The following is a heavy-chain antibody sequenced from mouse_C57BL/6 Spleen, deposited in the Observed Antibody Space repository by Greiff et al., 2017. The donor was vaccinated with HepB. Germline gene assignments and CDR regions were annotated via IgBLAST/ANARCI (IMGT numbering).Heavy chain of an antibody. CDR2: ISSGGSYT. CDR3: ARLENALDY. J-gene: IGHJ2*01. CDR1: GFTFSSYG. V-gene: IGHV5-6*01. Sequence: EVMLVESGGDLVKPGGSLKLSCAASGFTFSSYGMSWVRQTPDKRLEWVATISSGGSYTYYPDSVKGRFTISRDNAKNTLYLQMSSLKSEDTAMYYCARLENALDYWGQGTTLTVSS.